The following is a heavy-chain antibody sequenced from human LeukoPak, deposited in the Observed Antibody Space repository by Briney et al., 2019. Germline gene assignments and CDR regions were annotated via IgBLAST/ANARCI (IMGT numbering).Heavy chain of an antibody. D-gene: IGHD3-10*01. J-gene: IGHJ4*02. V-gene: IGHV1-2*02. CDR3: ARGHINYYGSGSYY. Sequence: ASVKVSCMASGYTFTGYYMHWVRQAPGQGLEWMGWINPNSGGTNYAQKFQGRVTMTRDTSISTAYMELSRLRSDDTAVYYCARGHINYYGSGSYYWGQGTLVTVSS. CDR1: GYTFTGYY. CDR2: INPNSGGT.